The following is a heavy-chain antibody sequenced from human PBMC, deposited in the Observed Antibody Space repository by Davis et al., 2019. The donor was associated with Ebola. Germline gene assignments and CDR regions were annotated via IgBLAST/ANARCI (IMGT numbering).Heavy chain of an antibody. CDR1: GFTFSSYT. J-gene: IGHJ4*02. CDR2: ISSSGSYI. Sequence: PGGSLRLSCAASGFTFSSYTMNWVRQAPGKGLEWVSSISSSGSYIYYADSVKGRFTISRDNSKNTLYLQMNSLRGEDTAVYYCARDISGSSGYYHEDYWGQGTLVTVSS. D-gene: IGHD3-3*01. V-gene: IGHV3-21*01. CDR3: ARDISGSSGYYHEDY.